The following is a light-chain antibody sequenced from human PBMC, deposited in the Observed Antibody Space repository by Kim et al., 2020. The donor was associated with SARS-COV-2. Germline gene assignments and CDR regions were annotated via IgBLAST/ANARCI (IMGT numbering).Light chain of an antibody. CDR2: QDS. J-gene: IGLJ2*01. V-gene: IGLV3-1*01. CDR3: QAWDSSTPVV. CDR1: KLGDKY. Sequence: SYELTQPPSMSVSPGQTASITCSGDKLGDKYACWYQQKPGQSPVLVIYQDSKRPSGIPERFSGSNSGNTATLTISGTQAMDEADYYCQAWDSSTPVVFGG.